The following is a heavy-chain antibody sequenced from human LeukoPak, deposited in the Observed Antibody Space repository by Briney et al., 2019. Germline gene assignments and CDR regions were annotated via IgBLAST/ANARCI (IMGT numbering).Heavy chain of an antibody. CDR1: GGSISSGSHY. CDR3: ARYPYSDSGVWQAFDY. Sequence: SETLSLTCIVSGGSISSGSHYWGWIRQPPGKGLEWTGSMHYSGITYYNPSLTSRVTISVDTSKNQFSLRLTSVTAADTAVYYCARYPYSDSGVWQAFDYWGQGTLVTVSS. D-gene: IGHD5-12*01. J-gene: IGHJ4*02. V-gene: IGHV4-39*01. CDR2: MHYSGIT.